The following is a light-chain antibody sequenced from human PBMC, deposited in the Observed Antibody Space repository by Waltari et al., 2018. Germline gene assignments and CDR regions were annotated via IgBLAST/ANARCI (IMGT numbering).Light chain of an antibody. CDR1: HSLRHGEGRTY. CDR2: EVF. V-gene: IGKV2D-29*01. J-gene: IGKJ4*01. Sequence: HSLRHGEGRTYSYWCMQKPCQPPQFLIHEVFNRLSGVPDRFTGSGSGTDFTLRISRVEAVDVGVYYCMQSVQFPLTFGGGTKVEIK. CDR3: MQSVQFPLT.